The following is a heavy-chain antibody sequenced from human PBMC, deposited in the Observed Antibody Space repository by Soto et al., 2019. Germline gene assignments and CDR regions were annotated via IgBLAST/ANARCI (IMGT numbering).Heavy chain of an antibody. CDR1: GYTFTSYY. V-gene: IGHV1-46*01. J-gene: IGHJ4*02. CDR3: AREGRGTDYDSSGYGCDY. Sequence: VSVKVYCKASGYTFTSYYMHLVRQAPGQGLEWMGIINPSGGSTSYAQKFQGRVTMTRDTSTSTVYMELSSLRSEDTAVYYCAREGRGTDYDSSGYGCDYWGQGTLVTVSS. CDR2: INPSGGST. D-gene: IGHD3-22*01.